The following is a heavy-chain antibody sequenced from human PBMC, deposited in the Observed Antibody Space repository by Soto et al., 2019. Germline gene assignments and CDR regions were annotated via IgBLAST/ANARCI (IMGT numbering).Heavy chain of an antibody. J-gene: IGHJ6*02. CDR1: GGSISSGDYY. CDR3: ARDRAVVVPAATYYYYYYGMDV. Sequence: QVQLQESGPGLVKPSQTLSLTCTVSGGSISSGDYYWSWIRQPPGKGLEGIGYIDYSGSTYYNPSLKSRVTISVDTSKNQFSLKLSSVTAADTAVYYCARDRAVVVPAATYYYYYYGMDVWGQGTTVTVSS. CDR2: IDYSGST. V-gene: IGHV4-30-4*01. D-gene: IGHD2-2*01.